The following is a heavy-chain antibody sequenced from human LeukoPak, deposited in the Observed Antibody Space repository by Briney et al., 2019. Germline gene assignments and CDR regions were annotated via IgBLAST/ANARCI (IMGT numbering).Heavy chain of an antibody. D-gene: IGHD6-19*01. V-gene: IGHV3-23*01. Sequence: PGGSLRLSCAASGFTFSSYAMSWVRQAPGKGLEWVSAISGSGGSTYYADSVKGRFTISRDNSKNTLYLQMNSLRAEDTAVYYCAKPDAIGYSSGWYGDAFDMWGQGTMVTVSS. CDR2: ISGSGGST. CDR3: AKPDAIGYSSGWYGDAFDM. CDR1: GFTFSSYA. J-gene: IGHJ3*02.